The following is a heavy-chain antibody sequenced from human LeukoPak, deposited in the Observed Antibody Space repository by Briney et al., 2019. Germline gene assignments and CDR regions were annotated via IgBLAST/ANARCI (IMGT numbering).Heavy chain of an antibody. Sequence: GGSLRLSCAASGFTFSRYRMSWVRQAPGKGLEWVAVISYDGSNKYYADSVKGRFTISRDNSKNTLFLQMNSLRAEDTGVYYCAKPYDIPYNWFDPWGQGTLVTVSS. CDR3: AKPYDIPYNWFDP. CDR2: ISYDGSNK. CDR1: GFTFSRYR. J-gene: IGHJ5*02. D-gene: IGHD3-22*01. V-gene: IGHV3-30*18.